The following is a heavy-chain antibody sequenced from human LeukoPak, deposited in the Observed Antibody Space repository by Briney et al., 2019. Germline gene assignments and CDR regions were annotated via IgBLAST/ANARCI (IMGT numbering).Heavy chain of an antibody. D-gene: IGHD2-21*02. CDR1: GGTFTSYY. CDR2: INPSGGST. V-gene: IGHV1-46*01. CDR3: ATAYHIVVVTAIPPYHDAFDI. J-gene: IGHJ3*02. Sequence: GSSVKVSCKASGGTFTSYYMHWVRQAPGQGLGWMGIINPSGGSTSYAQKFQGRVTMTRDTSTSIVYMELSSLRSEDTAVYYCATAYHIVVVTAIPPYHDAFDIWGQGTMVTVSS.